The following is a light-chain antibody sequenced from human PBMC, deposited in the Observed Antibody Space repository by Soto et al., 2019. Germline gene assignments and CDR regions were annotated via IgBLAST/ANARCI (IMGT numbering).Light chain of an antibody. V-gene: IGKV3-15*01. CDR2: GSS. CDR3: QQYKNWPPLT. Sequence: EIVLTQSPTTLSLSPGERATLSCRASQSVSSNLAWYQQKPGQAPILLIYGSSTRATDIPPRFSGSGSGTEFTLTISSLQSEDLAVYYCQQYKNWPPLTFGGGTKVDIK. J-gene: IGKJ4*01. CDR1: QSVSSN.